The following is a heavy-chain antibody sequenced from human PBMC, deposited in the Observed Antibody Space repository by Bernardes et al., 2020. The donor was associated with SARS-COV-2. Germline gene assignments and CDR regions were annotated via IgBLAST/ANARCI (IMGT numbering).Heavy chain of an antibody. CDR2: IKQDGSGK. Sequence: GSLRLSCAASGFTFSNYWMNWVRQAPGKGLEWVANIKQDGSGKSYVDSVKGRFTISRDNAKNSLYLEMNSLRAEDTAVYYCATSPTYGGNSFFDYWGQGTLVTVSS. CDR1: GFTFSNYW. CDR3: ATSPTYGGNSFFDY. V-gene: IGHV3-7*01. J-gene: IGHJ4*02. D-gene: IGHD2-21*02.